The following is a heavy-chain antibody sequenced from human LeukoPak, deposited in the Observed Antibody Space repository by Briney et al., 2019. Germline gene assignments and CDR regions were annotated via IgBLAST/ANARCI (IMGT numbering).Heavy chain of an antibody. CDR1: GYTFTGYY. CDR2: INPNGGGT. Sequence: ASVKVSCKASGYTFTGYYMHWVRQAPGQGLEWMGWINPNGGGTNYAQKFQGRVTMTRDTSISTAYMELSRLRSDGTAVYYCARTVILTGYYMLLGDYWGQGTLVTVS. D-gene: IGHD3-9*01. V-gene: IGHV1-2*02. CDR3: ARTVILTGYYMLLGDY. J-gene: IGHJ4*02.